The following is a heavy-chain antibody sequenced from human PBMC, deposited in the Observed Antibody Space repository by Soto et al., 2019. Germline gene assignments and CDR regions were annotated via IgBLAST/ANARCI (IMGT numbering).Heavy chain of an antibody. J-gene: IGHJ5*02. CDR3: AKTKEGGFDP. D-gene: IGHD3-16*01. Sequence: QVQLQESGPGLVRPSETLSLTCTVSGDSITSNYWSWIRQSPGQGLEWIGYFHYSLNTNYNPSLKSRVIISVDTSKNQFFLTLNYVTAADTAMYYCAKTKEGGFDPWGQGILVTVSS. CDR2: FHYSLNT. V-gene: IGHV4-59*01. CDR1: GDSITSNY.